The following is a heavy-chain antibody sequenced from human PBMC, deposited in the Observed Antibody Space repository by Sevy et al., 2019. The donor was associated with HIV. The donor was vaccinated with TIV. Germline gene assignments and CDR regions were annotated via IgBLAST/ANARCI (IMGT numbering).Heavy chain of an antibody. V-gene: IGHV1-18*01. CDR1: GYTFTTYG. D-gene: IGHD6-19*01. Sequence: ASVKVSCKASGYTFTTYGISWVRQAPGQGLEWMGWISTYNTVRNSAQKFHDRVTMTIDTSTSTAYMELRSLRSDDTAVYYCARSTQVAGRSNWFDPLGQGTLVTVSS. CDR3: ARSTQVAGRSNWFDP. J-gene: IGHJ5*02. CDR2: ISTYNTVR.